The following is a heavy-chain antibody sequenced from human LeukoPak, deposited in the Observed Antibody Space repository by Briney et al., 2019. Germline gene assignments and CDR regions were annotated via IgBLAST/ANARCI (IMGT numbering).Heavy chain of an antibody. D-gene: IGHD6-13*01. J-gene: IGHJ4*02. CDR3: ARDLQRIAAVQPPEFDY. V-gene: IGHV3-20*04. CDR2: IYWKGGST. Sequence: GGSLRLSXAASGFTFDDYGMSWVRQAPGKGLEWVSGIYWKGGSTGYADSVEGRFTISRDNAKNSLYLQMNSLRVEDTALYYCARDLQRIAAVQPPEFDYRGQGTLVTVSS. CDR1: GFTFDDYG.